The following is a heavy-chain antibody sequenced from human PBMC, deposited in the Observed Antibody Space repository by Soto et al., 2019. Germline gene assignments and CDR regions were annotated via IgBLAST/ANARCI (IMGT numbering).Heavy chain of an antibody. J-gene: IGHJ4*02. Sequence: GGSLRLSCAGSGFTLSDHYIDWVRQAPGKGLEWVSVIYIAGSTYYANFVTGCYTISRHISTNMVYLQRSSLTDEDTAVYYCARAREPKYSSAIFFDIWGQGALVTVSS. D-gene: IGHD5-18*01. CDR1: GFTLSDHY. V-gene: IGHV3-53*01. CDR2: IYIAGST. CDR3: ARAREPKYSSAIFFDI.